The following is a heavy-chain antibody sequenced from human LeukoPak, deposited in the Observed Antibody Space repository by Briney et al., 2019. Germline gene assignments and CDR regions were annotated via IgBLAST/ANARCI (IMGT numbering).Heavy chain of an antibody. Sequence: ASVKVSCKASGYTFTGYYMHWVRQAPGQGLEWMGWINPNSGGTNYAQKFQGRVTMARDTSISTAYMELSRLRSDDTAVYYCAREPLYGSGTYYYYYYYMDVWGKGTTVTISS. V-gene: IGHV1-2*02. CDR1: GYTFTGYY. CDR2: INPNSGGT. J-gene: IGHJ6*03. D-gene: IGHD3-10*01. CDR3: AREPLYGSGTYYYYYYYMDV.